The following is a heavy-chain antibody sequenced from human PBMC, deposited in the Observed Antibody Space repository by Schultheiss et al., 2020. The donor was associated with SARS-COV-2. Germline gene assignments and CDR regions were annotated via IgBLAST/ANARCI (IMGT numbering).Heavy chain of an antibody. J-gene: IGHJ4*02. V-gene: IGHV1-69*01. CDR1: GYTFTYRY. Sequence: GGSLRLSCKASGYTFTYRYLHWVRQAPGQGLEWMGGIIPIFGTANYAQKFQGRVTITADESTSTAYMELSSLRSEDTAVYYCARLLIREGGSYPPSFDYWGQGTLVTVSS. D-gene: IGHD1-26*01. CDR3: ARLLIREGGSYPPSFDY. CDR2: IIPIFGTA.